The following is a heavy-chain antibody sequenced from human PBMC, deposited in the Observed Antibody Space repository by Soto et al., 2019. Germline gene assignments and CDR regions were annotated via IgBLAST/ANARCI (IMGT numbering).Heavy chain of an antibody. CDR3: ARAGSDRISGSYYAEYFQH. D-gene: IGHD1-26*01. J-gene: IGHJ1*01. CDR1: GGSFSGYY. Sequence: SETLSLTCAVYGGSFSGYYWSWIRQPPGKGLEWIGEINHSGSTNYNPSLKSRVTISVDTSKNQFSLKLSSVTAADTAVYYCARAGSDRISGSYYAEYFQHWGQGTLVTVSS. V-gene: IGHV4-34*01. CDR2: INHSGST.